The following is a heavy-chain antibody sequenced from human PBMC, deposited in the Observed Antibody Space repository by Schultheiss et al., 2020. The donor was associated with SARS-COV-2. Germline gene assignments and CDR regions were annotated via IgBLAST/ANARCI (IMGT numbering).Heavy chain of an antibody. Sequence: SQTLSLTCTVSGGSVSSGSYYWSWIRQPPGKGLEWIGYIYYSGSTNYNPSLKSRVTISVDTSKNQFSLKLSSVTAADTAVYYCARGRNYYGSGTLYYYYGMDVWGQGTTVTVSS. CDR3: ARGRNYYGSGTLYYYYGMDV. D-gene: IGHD3-10*01. CDR1: GGSVSSGSYY. CDR2: IYYSGST. J-gene: IGHJ6*02. V-gene: IGHV4-61*01.